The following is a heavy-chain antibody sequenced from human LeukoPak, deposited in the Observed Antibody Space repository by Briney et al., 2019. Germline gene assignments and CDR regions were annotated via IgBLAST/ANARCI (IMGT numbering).Heavy chain of an antibody. J-gene: IGHJ3*01. D-gene: IGHD3-16*01. CDR2: INPNNGDT. Sequence: ASVKVSCKASGYTCTAFYFHWVRQAPGQGLECMGWINPNNGDTRYAQNFQGRVTMTRDTSITNLYLELSSLRSDDTAIYYCAREAGDNAYDFWGPGTMVTVSS. CDR3: AREAGDNAYDF. CDR1: GYTCTAFY. V-gene: IGHV1-2*02.